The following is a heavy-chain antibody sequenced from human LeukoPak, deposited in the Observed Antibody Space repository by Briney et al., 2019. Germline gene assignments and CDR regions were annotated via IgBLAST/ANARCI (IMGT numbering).Heavy chain of an antibody. CDR3: ARDVTRGLTVTTFSY. J-gene: IGHJ4*02. D-gene: IGHD4-17*01. Sequence: ASVKVSCKASGYTFTASYMNWARQAPGQGLEWMGWINPNSGGTNYAQKFQGRVTMTRDTSISTAYMELSRLRSDDTAVYYCARDVTRGLTVTTFSYWGQGTLVTVSS. V-gene: IGHV1-2*02. CDR1: GYTFTASY. CDR2: INPNSGGT.